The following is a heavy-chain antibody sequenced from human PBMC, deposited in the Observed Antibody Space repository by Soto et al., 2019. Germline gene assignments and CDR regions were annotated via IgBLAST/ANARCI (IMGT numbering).Heavy chain of an antibody. CDR2: IKWNGGGT. V-gene: IGHV3-20*04. Sequence: EVQLVESGGGVVRPGGSLRLSCAASGFTFDDYGMSWVRQAPGKGLEWVSGIKWNGGGTGYADSVKGRCTISRDNAKNSLYLQMTSMRAEDTALYYCAKDHGWDISSCDYWGQGTLATVSS. CDR1: GFTFDDYG. D-gene: IGHD6-13*01. J-gene: IGHJ4*02. CDR3: AKDHGWDISSCDY.